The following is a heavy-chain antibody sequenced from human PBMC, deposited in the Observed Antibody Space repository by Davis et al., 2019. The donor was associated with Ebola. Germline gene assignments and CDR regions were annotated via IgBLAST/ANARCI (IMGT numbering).Heavy chain of an antibody. CDR3: TSTLDGDYVDY. V-gene: IGHV3-73*01. J-gene: IGHJ4*02. CDR1: GFTFSGSA. Sequence: GEPLKISCAASGFTFSGSAMHWVRQASGKGLEWVGRIRSKANTYATAYAASVKGRFTISRDDSKNTAYLQMNSLKTEDTAVYYCTSTLDGDYVDYWGQGTLVTVSS. D-gene: IGHD4-17*01. CDR2: IRSKANTYAT.